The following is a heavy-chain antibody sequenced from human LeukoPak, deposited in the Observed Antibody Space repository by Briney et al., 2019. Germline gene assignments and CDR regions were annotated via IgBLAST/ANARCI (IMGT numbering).Heavy chain of an antibody. V-gene: IGHV3-21*01. Sequence: GGSLRLSCAASGFTVSNNYMSWVRQAPGKGLEWVSIISSSSSYIYYADSVKGRFTISRDNAKNALYLQMNSLRVEDTAVYYCARDGRCGGDCYASWGQGTLVTVSS. J-gene: IGHJ4*02. CDR1: GFTVSNNY. D-gene: IGHD2-21*02. CDR2: ISSSSSYI. CDR3: ARDGRCGGDCYAS.